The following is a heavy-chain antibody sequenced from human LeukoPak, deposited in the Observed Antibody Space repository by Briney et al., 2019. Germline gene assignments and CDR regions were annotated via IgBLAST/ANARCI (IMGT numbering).Heavy chain of an antibody. J-gene: IGHJ5*02. CDR2: IYTSGST. CDR1: GGSISSYY. V-gene: IGHV4-4*07. CDR3: ARSYYDFWSGYSNWFDP. Sequence: PSETLSLTCTVSGGSISSYYWSWIRQPAGKGLEWIGRIYTSGSTNYNPSLKSRVTISVDKSKNQFSLKLSSVTAADTAVYYCARSYYDFWSGYSNWFDPWAREPWSPSPQ. D-gene: IGHD3-3*01.